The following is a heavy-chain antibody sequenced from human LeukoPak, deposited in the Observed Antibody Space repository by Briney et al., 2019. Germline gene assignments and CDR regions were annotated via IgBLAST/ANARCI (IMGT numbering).Heavy chain of an antibody. CDR3: ARDVKFGSS. Sequence: ASVKVSCKTSGYSFIDYYIHWVRQAPGQGLEWMGWINSNSADTNYAQNFQGRVTMTRDTSISTAYMELSRLRSDDTAVYYCARDVKFGSSWGQGTLVTVSS. V-gene: IGHV1-2*02. D-gene: IGHD6-13*01. CDR2: INSNSADT. CDR1: GYSFIDYY. J-gene: IGHJ4*02.